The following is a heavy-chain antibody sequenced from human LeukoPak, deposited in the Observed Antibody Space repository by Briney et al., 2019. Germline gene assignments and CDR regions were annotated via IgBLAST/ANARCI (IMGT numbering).Heavy chain of an antibody. CDR3: ARASDGNAYYPDY. CDR2: ITSGYPYI. CDR1: GFTFGNFG. D-gene: IGHD3-22*01. V-gene: IGHV3-21*01. J-gene: IGHJ4*02. Sequence: GGSLRLSCEASGSGFTFGNFGMSWVRQAPGKGLEWVSGITSGYPYINYADSVKGRFTITRDDVMRSLFLHMDSLGAEDTAIYFCARASDGNAYYPDYWGQGIQVTVS.